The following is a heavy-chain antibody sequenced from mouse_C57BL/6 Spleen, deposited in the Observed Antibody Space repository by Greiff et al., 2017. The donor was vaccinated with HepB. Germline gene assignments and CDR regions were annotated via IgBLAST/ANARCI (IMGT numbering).Heavy chain of an antibody. Sequence: VQLQQPGAELVRPGSSVKLSCKASGYTFTSYWMHWVKQRPIQGLEWIGNIDPSDSETHYNQKFKDKATLTVDKSSSTAYIQLSSLTSEDTAVYYCARTEFITAVVATDYYAMDYWGQGTSVTVSS. CDR3: ARTEFITAVVATDYYAMDY. D-gene: IGHD1-1*01. CDR1: GYTFTSYW. CDR2: IDPSDSET. V-gene: IGHV1-52*01. J-gene: IGHJ4*01.